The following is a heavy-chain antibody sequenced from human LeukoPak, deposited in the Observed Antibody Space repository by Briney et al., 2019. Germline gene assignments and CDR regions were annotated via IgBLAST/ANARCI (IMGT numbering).Heavy chain of an antibody. CDR1: GFTFDDYA. CDR3: ARDSHDSSGPDY. Sequence: GGSLRLSCAASGFTFDDYAMHWVRQAPGKGLEWVSGISWNSGSIGYADSVKGRFTISRDNAKNSLYLQMNSLRAEDTAVYYCARDSHDSSGPDYWGQGTLVTVSS. D-gene: IGHD3-22*01. CDR2: ISWNSGSI. V-gene: IGHV3-9*01. J-gene: IGHJ4*02.